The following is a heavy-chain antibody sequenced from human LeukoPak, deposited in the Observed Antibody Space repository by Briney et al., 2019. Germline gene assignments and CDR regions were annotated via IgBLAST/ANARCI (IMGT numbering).Heavy chain of an antibody. J-gene: IGHJ1*01. V-gene: IGHV3-21*01. CDR3: ASGGNYYDNSGYLFQY. D-gene: IGHD3-22*01. CDR2: ISSSSSYI. CDR1: GFTFSSYS. Sequence: PGGSLRLSCAASGFTFSSYSMNWVRQAPGKGLEWVSSISSSSSYIYYADSVKGRFTISRDNAKNSLYLQMNSLRAEDTAVFYCASGGNYYDNSGYLFQYWGQGTLVTVSS.